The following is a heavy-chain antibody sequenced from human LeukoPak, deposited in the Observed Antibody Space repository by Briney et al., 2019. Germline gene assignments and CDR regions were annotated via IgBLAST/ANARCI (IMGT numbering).Heavy chain of an antibody. D-gene: IGHD6-6*01. CDR2: ISSSSSYI. CDR3: ARPLDYYDYAMDV. J-gene: IGHJ6*02. Sequence: GGSLRLSCAASGFTFSSYSMNWVRQAPGKGLEWVSFISSSSSYIYYANSVKGRFTISRDNAKNSLYLQMNSLRAEDTAVYYCARPLDYYDYAMDVWGQGTTVSVSS. CDR1: GFTFSSYS. V-gene: IGHV3-21*01.